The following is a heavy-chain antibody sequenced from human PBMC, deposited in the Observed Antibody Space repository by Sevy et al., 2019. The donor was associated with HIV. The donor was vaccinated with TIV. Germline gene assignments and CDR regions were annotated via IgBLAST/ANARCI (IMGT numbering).Heavy chain of an antibody. Sequence: GGSLRLSCTGSGFTFGDYAMSWFRQAPGKGLEWVGFIRSKDYGGATEYAASVKGRFTISRDDSKSIADLQMNSLKTEDTAVCYCTRGYYYDSSGYSDYWGQGTLVTVSS. D-gene: IGHD3-22*01. V-gene: IGHV3-49*03. CDR3: TRGYYYDSSGYSDY. CDR1: GFTFGDYA. J-gene: IGHJ4*02. CDR2: IRSKDYGGAT.